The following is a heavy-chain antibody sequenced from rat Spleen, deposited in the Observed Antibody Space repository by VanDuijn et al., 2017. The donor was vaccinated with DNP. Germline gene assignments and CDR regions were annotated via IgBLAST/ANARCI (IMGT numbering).Heavy chain of an antibody. D-gene: IGHD1-9*01. J-gene: IGHJ2*01. Sequence: EVQLQESGPGLVKPSQSLSLTCSVTGYSITSNYWAWIRKFPGNKMEWMGYISYSGNTAYNPSLKSRISITRDTSRNHFFLQLNSVTTEDTATYYCARWNVFGYNGFDHWGQGVMVTVSS. CDR2: ISYSGNT. V-gene: IGHV3-1*01. CDR1: GYSITSNY. CDR3: ARWNVFGYNGFDH.